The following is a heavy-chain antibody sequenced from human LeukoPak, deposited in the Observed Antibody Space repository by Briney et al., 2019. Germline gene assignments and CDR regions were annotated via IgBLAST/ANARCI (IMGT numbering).Heavy chain of an antibody. Sequence: SETLSLTCAVYGGSFSGYYWSWIRQPPGKGLEWIGEINHSGSTNYNPSLKSRVTISVDTSKNQFSLKLSSVTAADTAVYYCARGGGKRYCSGGSCYHYFDYWGQGTLVTVSS. J-gene: IGHJ4*02. CDR2: INHSGST. D-gene: IGHD2-15*01. CDR1: GGSFSGYY. V-gene: IGHV4-34*01. CDR3: ARGGGKRYCSGGSCYHYFDY.